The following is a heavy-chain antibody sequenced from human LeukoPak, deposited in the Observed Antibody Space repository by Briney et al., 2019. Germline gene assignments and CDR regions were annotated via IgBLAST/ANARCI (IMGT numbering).Heavy chain of an antibody. CDR2: IYHSGST. J-gene: IGHJ4*02. CDR1: GYSISSGYY. V-gene: IGHV4-38-2*01. Sequence: SETLSLTCAVSGYSISSGYYWGWIRQPPGKGLEWIGSIYHSGSTYYNPSLKSRVTISVDTSKNQFSLKLSSVTAADTAVYYCARLGSGYDTLYHFDYWGQGTLVTVSS. CDR3: ARLGSGYDTLYHFDY. D-gene: IGHD5-12*01.